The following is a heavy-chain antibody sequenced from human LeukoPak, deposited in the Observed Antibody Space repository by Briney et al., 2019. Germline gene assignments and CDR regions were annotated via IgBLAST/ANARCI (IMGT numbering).Heavy chain of an antibody. CDR3: ASYDSRWDYFDY. D-gene: IGHD3-16*01. J-gene: IGHJ4*02. Sequence: GGSLRLSCAASGFTFSSYAMSWVRQAPGKGLEWVSAISGSGGSTYYADSVKGRFTISRDNSKNTLYLQMNSLRAEDTAVYYCASYDSRWDYFDYWGQGTLVTVSS. CDR1: GFTFSSYA. CDR2: ISGSGGST. V-gene: IGHV3-23*01.